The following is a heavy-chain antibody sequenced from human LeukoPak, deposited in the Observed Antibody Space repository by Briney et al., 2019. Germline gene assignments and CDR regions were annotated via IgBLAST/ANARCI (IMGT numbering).Heavy chain of an antibody. J-gene: IGHJ4*02. Sequence: GESLTISCKASGYSFTNYWISWVRQMPGKGLEWMGRIDPSDSYTKYSPSFEGHVTISVDKSISTAFLQWHSLKASDSAMYYRATGASKVTTDFANYWGQGTQVAVSS. V-gene: IGHV5-10-1*01. D-gene: IGHD4-17*01. CDR2: IDPSDSYT. CDR3: ATGASKVTTDFANY. CDR1: GYSFTNYW.